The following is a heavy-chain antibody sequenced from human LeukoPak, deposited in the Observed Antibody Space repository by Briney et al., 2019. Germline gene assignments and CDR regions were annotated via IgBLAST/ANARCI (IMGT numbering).Heavy chain of an antibody. D-gene: IGHD3-3*01. V-gene: IGHV1-18*01. CDR1: GYTFTSYG. J-gene: IGHJ4*02. Sequence: GASVKVSCKASGYTFTSYGISWVRQAPGQGLEWMGWISAYNGNTNYAQKLQGRVTMTTDTSTSTACMELRSLRSDDTAVYHCARDGDQYYDFWSGYPNYWGQGTLVTVSS. CDR3: ARDGDQYYDFWSGYPNY. CDR2: ISAYNGNT.